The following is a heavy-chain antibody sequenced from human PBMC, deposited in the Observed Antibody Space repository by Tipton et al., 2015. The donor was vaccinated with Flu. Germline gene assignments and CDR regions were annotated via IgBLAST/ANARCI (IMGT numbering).Heavy chain of an antibody. V-gene: IGHV3-74*03. CDR3: VTDLNLIIFEY. J-gene: IGHJ4*02. Sequence: GSLRLSCAASGFDFNNYVMHWVRQVPGKGLVWVSRISHDGTIKTFADSVRGRFTVSRDNTKKLMYLQMNNLRPEDTAMYYCVTDLNLIIFEYWGQGTLVTVSS. CDR2: ISHDGTIK. CDR1: GFDFNNYV.